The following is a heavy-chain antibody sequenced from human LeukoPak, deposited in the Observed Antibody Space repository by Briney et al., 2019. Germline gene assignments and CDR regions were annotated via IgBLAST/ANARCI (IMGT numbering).Heavy chain of an antibody. J-gene: IGHJ4*02. D-gene: IGHD3-3*01. CDR1: GFIFSSYT. V-gene: IGHV3-7*01. Sequence: QSGRSLRLSCTASGFIFSSYTIHWVRQAPGKGLEWVANIKQDGSEKYYVDSVKGRFTISRDNAKNSLYLQMNSLRAEDTAVYYCARDMTLRDFGVVPPIDYWGQGTLVTVSS. CDR2: IKQDGSEK. CDR3: ARDMTLRDFGVVPPIDY.